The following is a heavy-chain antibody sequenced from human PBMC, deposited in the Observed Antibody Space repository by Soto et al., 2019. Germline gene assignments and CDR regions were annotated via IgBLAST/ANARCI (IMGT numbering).Heavy chain of an antibody. CDR2: ISVQRGHT. Sequence: QVQLVQSAAELTKPGASVRVSCKASGFTSGHYGISWVRQAPGQGLEWMGWISVQRGHTNYAHKFRGRVTMTTDTSTPPVSMELRDLTSDDTAVYYFARDGDQWAKRDCDNWGQGTLVTVSS. D-gene: IGHD1-26*01. V-gene: IGHV1-18*01. CDR3: ARDGDQWAKRDCDN. CDR1: GFTSGHYG. J-gene: IGHJ4*02.